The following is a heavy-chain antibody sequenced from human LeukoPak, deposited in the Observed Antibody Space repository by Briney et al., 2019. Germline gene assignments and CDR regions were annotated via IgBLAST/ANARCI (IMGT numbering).Heavy chain of an antibody. D-gene: IGHD6-25*01. CDR3: ARGYYSTGDDAFDI. J-gene: IGHJ3*02. Sequence: ASVKVSCKASGYTFTSYDINWVRQATGQGLEWMGWMNPNSGNTGYAQKFQGRVIMTRNTSISTAYMELSSLRSEDTAVHYCARGYYSTGDDAFDIWGQGTMVTVSS. V-gene: IGHV1-8*01. CDR2: MNPNSGNT. CDR1: GYTFTSYD.